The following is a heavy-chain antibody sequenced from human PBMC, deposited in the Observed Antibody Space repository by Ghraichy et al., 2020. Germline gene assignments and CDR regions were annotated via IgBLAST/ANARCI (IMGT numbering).Heavy chain of an antibody. D-gene: IGHD3-22*01. Sequence: GESLNISCVASGFSFSSYSMNWVRQAPGKGLEWVSSISSRSSYTFYADSVKGRFTISRDNAKKSLYLQMNSLRAEDTAVYYCAGPYYYDKSGYPPVDVWGQGTTVTVSS. V-gene: IGHV3-21*01. CDR3: AGPYYYDKSGYPPVDV. CDR2: ISSRSSYT. J-gene: IGHJ6*02. CDR1: GFSFSSYS.